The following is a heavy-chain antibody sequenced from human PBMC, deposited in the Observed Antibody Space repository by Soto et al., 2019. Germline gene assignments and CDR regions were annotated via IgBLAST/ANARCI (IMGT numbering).Heavy chain of an antibody. V-gene: IGHV5-10-1*01. Sequence: PGESLKISFKGSGYSFTSYWISWVRQMPVKGLEWMGRIDPSDSYTKYSPSFQGHVNISADKSIRTAYLQWSSLKASDTAMYYCARRGGCTNGVCYRENDYWGQGTLVTVYS. D-gene: IGHD2-8*01. CDR3: ARRGGCTNGVCYRENDY. J-gene: IGHJ4*02. CDR1: GYSFTSYW. CDR2: IDPSDSYT.